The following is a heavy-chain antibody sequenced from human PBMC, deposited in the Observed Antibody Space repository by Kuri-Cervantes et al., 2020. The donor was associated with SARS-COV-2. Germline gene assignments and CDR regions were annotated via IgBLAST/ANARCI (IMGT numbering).Heavy chain of an antibody. CDR2: IYYSGST. J-gene: IGHJ4*02. Sequence: GSLRLSCTVSGGSISSSSYYWGWIRQPPGKGLEWIGSIYYSGSTYYNPSLKSRVTISLDRSKSQFPLNLDSVTAADTAVYYCARGEYSYAPDFDSWGQGTLVTVSS. D-gene: IGHD3-16*01. V-gene: IGHV4-39*06. CDR1: GGSISSSSYY. CDR3: ARGEYSYAPDFDS.